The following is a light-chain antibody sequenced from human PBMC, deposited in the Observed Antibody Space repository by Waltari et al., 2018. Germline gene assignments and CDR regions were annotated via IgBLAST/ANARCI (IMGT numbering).Light chain of an antibody. V-gene: IGKV4-1*01. CDR1: QSILYNANDKNY. CDR2: GAP. Sequence: DIVMTQSPESLAVSLGERDTINCRSSQSILYNANDKNYLACYRQKPGQAPRLLIYGAPTRYSGVPERFSGSGSGTDFSLTISSLQPEDVAVYYCQQYYSRRTFGRGTRVEIK. J-gene: IGKJ1*01. CDR3: QQYYSRRT.